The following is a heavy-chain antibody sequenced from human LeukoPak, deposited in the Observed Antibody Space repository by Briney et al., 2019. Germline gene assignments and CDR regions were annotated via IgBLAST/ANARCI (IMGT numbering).Heavy chain of an antibody. CDR2: IWYDGSNK. CDR1: GFTFRSYG. V-gene: IGHV3-33*01. D-gene: IGHD6-19*01. CDR3: ARDGFDSSGRSSNAFDI. Sequence: GRSLRLSCAASGFTFRSYGMHWVRQAPGKGLEWVAVIWYDGSNKYYADSVKGRFTISRDNSKNTLYLQMNSLRAEDTAVYYCARDGFDSSGRSSNAFDIWGQGTMVTVSS. J-gene: IGHJ3*02.